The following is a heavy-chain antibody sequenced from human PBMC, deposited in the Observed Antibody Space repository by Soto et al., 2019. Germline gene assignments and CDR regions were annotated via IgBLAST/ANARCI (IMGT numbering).Heavy chain of an antibody. J-gene: IGHJ4*02. CDR1: GFTFSSYA. D-gene: IGHD2-15*01. CDR2: ISGSGGST. Sequence: EVQLLESGGGLVQPGGSLRLSCAASGFTFSSYAMSWVRQAPGKGLEWVSAISGSGGSTYYADSVKGRFTISRDNSKNTLYLQMTSLRAEDTAVYYCATKGGRAVSVDYWGQGTLVTVSS. V-gene: IGHV3-23*01. CDR3: ATKGGRAVSVDY.